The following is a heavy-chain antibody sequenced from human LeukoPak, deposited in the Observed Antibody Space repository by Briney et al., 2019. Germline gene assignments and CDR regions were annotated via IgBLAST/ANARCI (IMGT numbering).Heavy chain of an antibody. D-gene: IGHD6-13*01. Sequence: GGSLRLSCAASGFTFSSYSMNWVRQAPGKGLEWVSSIDFTSRYIYNADSVKGRFTTSRDNAKNSLDLQMNSLRAEDTAVYYCATSVAAAGLDYWGQGTLVTVSS. CDR1: GFTFSSYS. CDR2: IDFTSRYI. V-gene: IGHV3-21*01. J-gene: IGHJ4*02. CDR3: ATSVAAAGLDY.